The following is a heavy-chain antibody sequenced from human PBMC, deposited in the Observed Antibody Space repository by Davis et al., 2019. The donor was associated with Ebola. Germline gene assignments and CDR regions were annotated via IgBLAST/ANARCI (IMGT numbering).Heavy chain of an antibody. CDR2: INHSGST. V-gene: IGHV4-34*01. CDR3: ARVNWFDP. Sequence: PGGSLRLSCTVSGGSISSYYWSWIRQPPEKGLEWIGEINHSGSTNYNPSLKSRVTISVDTSKNQFSLKLSSVTAADTAVYYCARVNWFDPWGQGTLVTVSS. CDR1: GGSISSYY. J-gene: IGHJ5*02.